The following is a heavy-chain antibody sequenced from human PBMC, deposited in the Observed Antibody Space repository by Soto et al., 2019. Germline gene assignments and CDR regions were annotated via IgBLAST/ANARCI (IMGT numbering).Heavy chain of an antibody. D-gene: IGHD6-6*01. CDR2: ISYDGSNK. CDR1: GFTFSNYA. J-gene: IGHJ4*02. Sequence: QVQLVASGGGVVQPGRSLRLSCAASGFTFSNYAMHWVRQAPGKGLEWVAVISYDGSNKYYAASVKGRFTISRDNSKNTVYLQMISLRAEDTAVYYCARERSHSSSTYFDYWGQGTLVTVSS. CDR3: ARERSHSSSTYFDY. V-gene: IGHV3-30-3*01.